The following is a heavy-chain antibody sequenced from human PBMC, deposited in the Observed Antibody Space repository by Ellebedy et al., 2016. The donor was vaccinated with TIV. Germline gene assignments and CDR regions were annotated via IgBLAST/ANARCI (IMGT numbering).Heavy chain of an antibody. J-gene: IGHJ4*02. D-gene: IGHD6-6*01. V-gene: IGHV3-33*08. Sequence: GESLKISCAASGFTFSSYGMHWVRQAPGKGLEWVAVIWYDGSNKYYADSVKRRFTISRDNSKNTLYLQMNSLRAEDTAVYYCARDTEQLVLGYWGQGTLVTVSS. CDR3: ARDTEQLVLGY. CDR1: GFTFSSYG. CDR2: IWYDGSNK.